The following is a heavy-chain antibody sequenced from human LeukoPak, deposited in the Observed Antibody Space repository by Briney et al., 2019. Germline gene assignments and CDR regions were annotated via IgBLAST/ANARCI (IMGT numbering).Heavy chain of an antibody. Sequence: SETLSLTCTVSGGSISSYYWSWIRQPPGKGLEWIGYIYYSGSTNYNPSLKSRVTIAVDTSKNQFSLKLSSVTAADTAVYYCARRLLSGDSSAFDYWGQGTPVTVSS. CDR2: IYYSGST. CDR3: ARRLLSGDSSAFDY. J-gene: IGHJ4*02. CDR1: GGSISSYY. D-gene: IGHD3-22*01. V-gene: IGHV4-59*08.